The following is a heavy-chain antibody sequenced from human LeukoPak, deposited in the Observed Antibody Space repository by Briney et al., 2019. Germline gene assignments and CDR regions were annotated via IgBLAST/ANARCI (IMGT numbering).Heavy chain of an antibody. V-gene: IGHV1-18*04. CDR3: ARVHYDILTGYSYFDY. J-gene: IGHJ4*02. CDR1: GYTFTGYY. D-gene: IGHD3-9*01. Sequence: ASVKVSCKASGYTFTGYYIYWVRPAPGQGRDWMGWISAYNDNTNYAQKLQGRVTMTTDTSTSTAYMELRSLRSDDTAVYYCARVHYDILTGYSYFDYWGQGTLVTVSS. CDR2: ISAYNDNT.